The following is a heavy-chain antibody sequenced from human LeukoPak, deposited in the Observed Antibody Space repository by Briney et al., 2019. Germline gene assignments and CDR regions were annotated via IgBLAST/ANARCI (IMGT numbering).Heavy chain of an antibody. J-gene: IGHJ4*02. CDR2: ISSSGSTI. CDR3: ARDQYYYGSGSYYRVFDY. Sequence: GGSLRLSCAASGFTFSDYYMSWIRQAPGKGPEWVSYISSSGSTIYYADSVKGRFTISRDNAKNSLYLQMNSLRAEDTAVYYCARDQYYYGSGSYYRVFDYWGQGTLVTVSS. V-gene: IGHV3-11*01. CDR1: GFTFSDYY. D-gene: IGHD3-10*01.